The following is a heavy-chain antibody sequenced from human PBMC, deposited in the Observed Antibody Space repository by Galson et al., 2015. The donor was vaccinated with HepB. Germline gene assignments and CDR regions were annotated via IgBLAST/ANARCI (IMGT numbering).Heavy chain of an antibody. D-gene: IGHD1-1*01. J-gene: IGHJ5*02. CDR3: AKWRLSERWFDP. V-gene: IGHV3-23*01. CDR1: GFTFSDFA. Sequence: SLRLSCAASGFTFSDFAMVWVRQAPGVGLEWVSTCGSGNIKYYADAVKGRFTISRDNSRNTLYLQMNSLRAEETAVYYCAKWRLSERWFDPWAQGTLVTVSS. CDR2: CGSGNIK.